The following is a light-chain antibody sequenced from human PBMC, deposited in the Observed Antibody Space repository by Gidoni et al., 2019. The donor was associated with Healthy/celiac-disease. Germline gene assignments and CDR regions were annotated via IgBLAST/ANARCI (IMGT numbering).Light chain of an antibody. V-gene: IGKV1-39*01. CDR3: QQSYSAPLT. Sequence: DIQMTQSPSSLSASVGDRVTITCRASQSISRYLNWYRQKPGKVPQLLIYAASNLQSGAPSRFSGSGSGTDFTLTISTLQPEDFATFYCQQSYSAPLTFGGGTKMEIK. J-gene: IGKJ4*01. CDR2: AAS. CDR1: QSISRY.